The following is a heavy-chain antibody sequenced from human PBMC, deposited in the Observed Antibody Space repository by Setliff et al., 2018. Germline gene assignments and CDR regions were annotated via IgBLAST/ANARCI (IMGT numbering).Heavy chain of an antibody. J-gene: IGHJ6*02. Sequence: GESLKISCKGSGYGFTSYWIGWVRQMPGKGLEWMGIIYPGDSDTRYSPSFQGQVTIPADKSISTAYLQWSSLKASDTAMYYCARYDSSGYHYYYGMDVWGQGTTVTVSS. D-gene: IGHD3-22*01. CDR3: ARYDSSGYHYYYGMDV. CDR1: GYGFTSYW. CDR2: IYPGDSDT. V-gene: IGHV5-51*01.